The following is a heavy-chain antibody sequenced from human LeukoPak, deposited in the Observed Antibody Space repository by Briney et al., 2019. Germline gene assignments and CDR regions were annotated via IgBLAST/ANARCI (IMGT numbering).Heavy chain of an antibody. Sequence: PSETLSLTCTVYGGAISGFYWNWIRQPAGKGLEWIGRIYSSGTTNYNPSLKSRVTMSVDTSKNQFSLRLNSVTAADTAVYYCARGTDSSGFYNSYFDPWGQGTLVTVSS. CDR1: GGAISGFY. CDR3: ARGTDSSGFYNSYFDP. CDR2: IYSSGTT. D-gene: IGHD3-22*01. J-gene: IGHJ5*02. V-gene: IGHV4-4*07.